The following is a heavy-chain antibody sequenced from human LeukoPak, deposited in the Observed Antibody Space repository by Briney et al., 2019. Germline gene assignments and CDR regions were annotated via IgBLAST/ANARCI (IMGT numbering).Heavy chain of an antibody. Sequence: SETLSLTCTVSGGPISTYYWNWMRQPPGKGLEWIGYLYNSGSTNYNPPLKSRATISVDMSKNQLSLKLSSVTAADTAVYYCARGVTTPLDAFDIWGQGTMVTVSS. CDR2: LYNSGST. J-gene: IGHJ3*02. CDR1: GGPISTYY. V-gene: IGHV4-59*01. D-gene: IGHD1-26*01. CDR3: ARGVTTPLDAFDI.